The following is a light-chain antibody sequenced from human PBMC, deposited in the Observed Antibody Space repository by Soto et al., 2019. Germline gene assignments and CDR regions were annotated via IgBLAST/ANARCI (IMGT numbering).Light chain of an antibody. Sequence: DIVMTQSPDSLAVSLGERATINCKSSQTVLHSSNNKNYLAWYQQKPGQPPKMLIYWASTRESGVPDRFSGSGSGTDFTLTISSLQAEDVAVYYCQQYYGTLPTFGQGTKVEIK. V-gene: IGKV4-1*01. CDR2: WAS. CDR3: QQYYGTLPT. CDR1: QTVLHSSNNKNY. J-gene: IGKJ1*01.